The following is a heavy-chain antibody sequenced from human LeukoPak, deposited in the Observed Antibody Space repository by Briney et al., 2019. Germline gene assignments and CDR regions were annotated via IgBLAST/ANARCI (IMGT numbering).Heavy chain of an antibody. Sequence: ASVKVSCKASGYTFTSYDINWVRQATGQGLEWMGWMNPNSGNTGYAQKFQGRVTMTRNTSISTAYMELSSLRSEDTAVYYCARGSPSGGDLDYWGQGTLVTVSS. CDR3: ARGSPSGGDLDY. CDR1: GYTFTSYD. CDR2: MNPNSGNT. V-gene: IGHV1-8*01. J-gene: IGHJ4*02. D-gene: IGHD2-21*02.